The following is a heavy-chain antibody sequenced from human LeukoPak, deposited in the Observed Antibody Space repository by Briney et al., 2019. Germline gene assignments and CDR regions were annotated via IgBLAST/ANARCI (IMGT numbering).Heavy chain of an antibody. CDR3: ARDHPAPGQFFDY. Sequence: PGGSLRLSCAASGFIFSGYWMAWVRHAPGEGLEWLAKIKSDGSQTNYVDSVKGRLTISRDNAKNSLYLQMNSLSAEDTAVFYCARDHPAPGQFFDYWGQGTLVTVSS. J-gene: IGHJ4*02. D-gene: IGHD6-13*01. CDR1: GFIFSGYW. CDR2: IKSDGSQT. V-gene: IGHV3-7*04.